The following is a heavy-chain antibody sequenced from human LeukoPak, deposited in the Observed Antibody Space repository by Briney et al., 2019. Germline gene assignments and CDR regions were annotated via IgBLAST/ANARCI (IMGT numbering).Heavy chain of an antibody. J-gene: IGHJ4*02. V-gene: IGHV1-8*01. D-gene: IGHD6-13*01. CDR1: GHTFTSYD. Sequence: GASVKVSCKASGHTFTSYDINWVRQATGQGLEWMGWMNPDSGNTGYAQKFQGRVTMTRNPSISTAYMELSSLTSEDTAVYYCAGRIAAAGVGIVYWGQGTLVTVSS. CDR2: MNPDSGNT. CDR3: AGRIAAAGVGIVY.